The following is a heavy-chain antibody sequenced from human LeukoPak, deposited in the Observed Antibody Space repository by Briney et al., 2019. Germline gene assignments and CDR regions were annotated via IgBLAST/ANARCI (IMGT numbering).Heavy chain of an antibody. D-gene: IGHD6-13*01. CDR3: ARDLLAAAGTDAFDI. V-gene: IGHV3-21*01. CDR2: ISSSSSYI. J-gene: IGHJ3*02. CDR1: GFTFSSYS. Sequence: GGSLRLFCAASGFTFSSYSMNWVRQAPGKGLEWVSSISSSSSYIYYADSVKGRFTISRDNAKNSLYLQMNSLRAEDTAVYYCARDLLAAAGTDAFDIWGQGTMVTVSS.